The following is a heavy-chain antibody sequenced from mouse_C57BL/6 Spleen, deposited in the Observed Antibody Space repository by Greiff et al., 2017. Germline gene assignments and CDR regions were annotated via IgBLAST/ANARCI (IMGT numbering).Heavy chain of an antibody. CDR2: IDPANGNT. CDR1: GFNFKDTY. V-gene: IGHV14-3*01. D-gene: IGHD1-1*01. J-gene: IGHJ3*01. CDR3: AQSSYYYGSSYFAY. Sequence: VQLQQSVAELVRPGASVKLSCTASGFNFKDTYMHWVKQRPEQGLEWIGRIDPANGNTKYAPKFQGKATLTADTSSNTAYLQLSSLTSEDTAIYYCAQSSYYYGSSYFAYWGQGTLVTVSA.